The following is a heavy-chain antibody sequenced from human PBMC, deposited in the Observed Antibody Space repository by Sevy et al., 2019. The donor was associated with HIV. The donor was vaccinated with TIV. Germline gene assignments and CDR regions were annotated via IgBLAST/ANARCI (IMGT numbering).Heavy chain of an antibody. D-gene: IGHD6-13*01. CDR3: ARESIATVGDFDY. CDR1: GGSINNYY. V-gene: IGHV4-59*01. CDR2: IYYSGST. Sequence: SETLSLTCTVSGGSINNYYWSWIRQPPGKGLQWIGYIYYSGSTNYNPSLKSRVTMSVDTSKNQFSLKLSSVTAADTAIYYRARESIATVGDFDYWGQGTLVTVSS. J-gene: IGHJ4*02.